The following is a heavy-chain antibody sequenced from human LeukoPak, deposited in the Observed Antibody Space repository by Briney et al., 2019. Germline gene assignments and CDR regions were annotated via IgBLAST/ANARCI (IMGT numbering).Heavy chain of an antibody. V-gene: IGHV4-59*01. CDR2: IYHTGST. J-gene: IGHJ4*02. CDR3: ARGYFDSRGYSNAFDY. D-gene: IGHD3-22*01. CDR1: GASISSSY. Sequence: PSETLSLTCTVSGASISSSYWSWIRQSPGKGLEWIGYIYHTGSTKYNPSLESRVTISVDTSKNQLSLKLTSVTAADTAVYYCARGYFDSRGYSNAFDYWGQGALVTVSS.